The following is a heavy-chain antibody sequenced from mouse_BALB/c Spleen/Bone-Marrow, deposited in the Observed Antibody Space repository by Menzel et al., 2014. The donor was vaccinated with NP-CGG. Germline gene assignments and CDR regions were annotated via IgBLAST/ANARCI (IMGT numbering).Heavy chain of an antibody. CDR2: IYPGDGDT. V-gene: IGHV1-80*01. D-gene: IGHD3-1*01. CDR3: ARVGFSFDC. Sequence: VQLQQSGAELVRPGSSVKISCKASGYAFSTYWMNRAKQRLGQGLEWIGQIYPGDGDTNYNEKFKGKATLTADKSSSTASIRLSSLTSEDSTVYFCARVGFSFDCWGQGTPLTISS. CDR1: GYAFSTYW. J-gene: IGHJ2*01.